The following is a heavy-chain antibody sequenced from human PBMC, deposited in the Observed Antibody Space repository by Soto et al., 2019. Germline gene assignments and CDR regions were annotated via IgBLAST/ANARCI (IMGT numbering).Heavy chain of an antibody. CDR1: GDSMGSNY. CDR2: IYYGGAT. CDR3: ARAMGDWGTYYYYYGMDV. J-gene: IGHJ6*02. D-gene: IGHD3-16*01. V-gene: IGHV4-59*01. Sequence: PSETLSLTCTVSGDSMGSNYWSWLRQPPGKGLEWIGYIYYGGATNYNPSLKSRVAISVDTSGNQFYLNLRSVTAADTAMYYCARAMGDWGTYYYYYGMDVWGQGTTVTVSS.